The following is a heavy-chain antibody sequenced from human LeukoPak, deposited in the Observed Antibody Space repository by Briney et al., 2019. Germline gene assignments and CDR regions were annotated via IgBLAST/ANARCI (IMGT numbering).Heavy chain of an antibody. CDR1: GGTFSSYA. V-gene: IGHV1-69*13. J-gene: IGHJ4*02. CDR3: ARGPFGRGVIGGAIDY. CDR2: IIPIFGTA. D-gene: IGHD3-10*01. Sequence: AASVKVSCKASGGTFSSYAISWVRQAPGQGLEWMGGIIPIFGTANYAQKFQGRVTITADESTSTAYMELSSLRSEDTAVYYCARGPFGRGVIGGAIDYWGQGTLVTVSS.